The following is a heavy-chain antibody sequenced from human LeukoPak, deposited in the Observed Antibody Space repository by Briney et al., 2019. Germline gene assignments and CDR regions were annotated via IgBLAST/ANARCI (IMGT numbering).Heavy chain of an antibody. D-gene: IGHD4/OR15-4a*01. CDR3: LWHLSHYGMDV. CDR2: ISAYNGNT. J-gene: IGHJ6*04. Sequence: ASVRVSCKASGYTFTSYGISWVRQAPGQGLEWMGWISAYNGNTNYAQKLQGRVTMTTDTSTSTAYMELRSLRSDDTAVYYCLWHLSHYGMDVWGKGTTVTVSS. CDR1: GYTFTSYG. V-gene: IGHV1-18*04.